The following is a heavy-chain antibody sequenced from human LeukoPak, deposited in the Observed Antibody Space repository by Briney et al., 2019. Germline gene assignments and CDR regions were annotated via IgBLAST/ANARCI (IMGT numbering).Heavy chain of an antibody. J-gene: IGHJ4*02. CDR2: ISSSSSYI. Sequence: PGGSLRLSCATSGFTFSSYSMNWVRQAPGKGLEWVSSISSSSSYIYYADSVKGRFTISRDNAKNSLYLQMNSLRAEDTAVYYCASGYSYGYDYWGQGTWSPSPQ. CDR3: ASGYSYGYDY. V-gene: IGHV3-21*01. D-gene: IGHD5-18*01. CDR1: GFTFSSYS.